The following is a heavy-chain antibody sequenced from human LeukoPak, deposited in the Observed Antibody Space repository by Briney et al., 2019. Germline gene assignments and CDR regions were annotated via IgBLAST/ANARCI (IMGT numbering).Heavy chain of an antibody. CDR3: ARDRDNNYYYYGMDV. D-gene: IGHD1-14*01. V-gene: IGHV1-69*01. CDR2: IIPIFGTA. Sequence: SVKVSCKASGGTFSSYAISWVRQAPGQGLEWMGGIIPIFGTANYAQKFQGRVTITADESTSTAYMELSSLRSEDTAVYYCARDRDNNYYYYGMDVWGQGTTVTVSS. CDR1: GGTFSSYA. J-gene: IGHJ6*02.